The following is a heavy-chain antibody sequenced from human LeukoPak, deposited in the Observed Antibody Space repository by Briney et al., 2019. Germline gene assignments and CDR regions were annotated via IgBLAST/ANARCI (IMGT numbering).Heavy chain of an antibody. CDR2: IYYSGST. J-gene: IGHJ4*02. CDR3: ARGQHSYGYFNGFDY. Sequence: SETLSLTCTVSGGSISSYYWNWIRQPPGKGLEWIGYIYYSGSTNYNPSLESRVTMSVDTSKNQFSLKLSSVTAADTAVYYCARGQHSYGYFNGFDYWGQGTLATVSS. CDR1: GGSISSYY. D-gene: IGHD5-18*01. V-gene: IGHV4-59*01.